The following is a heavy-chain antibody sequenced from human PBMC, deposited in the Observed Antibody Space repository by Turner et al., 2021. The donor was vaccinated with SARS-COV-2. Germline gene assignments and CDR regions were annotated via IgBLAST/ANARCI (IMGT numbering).Heavy chain of an antibody. J-gene: IGHJ4*02. CDR2: TSYYGSNK. D-gene: IGHD4-4*01. CDR3: AKQQGLYSNPMYYFDY. CDR1: GFTFSSYG. V-gene: IGHV3-30*18. Sequence: QVQLVESGGGVVQPGRSLRLSCAASGFTFSSYGMPWVRQAPGKGLEWVAVTSYYGSNKYYADSMKGRFTISRDNSKNTLYLQMNSLRAEDTAVYYCAKQQGLYSNPMYYFDYWGQGTLVTVSS.